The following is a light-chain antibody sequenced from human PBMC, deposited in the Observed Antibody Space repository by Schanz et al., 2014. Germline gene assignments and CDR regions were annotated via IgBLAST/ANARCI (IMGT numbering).Light chain of an antibody. CDR3: CSYAGSYSVV. V-gene: IGLV2-14*03. J-gene: IGLJ2*01. CDR2: DVT. CDR1: SSGIGGYKY. Sequence: QSALTQPASVSGSPGQSITISCTGTSSGIGGYKYVSWYQQHPGKAPKLVIYDVTHRPSGVSDRFSGSNSGNTASLTISGLQAEDEADYYCCSYAGSYSVVFGGGTKLTVL.